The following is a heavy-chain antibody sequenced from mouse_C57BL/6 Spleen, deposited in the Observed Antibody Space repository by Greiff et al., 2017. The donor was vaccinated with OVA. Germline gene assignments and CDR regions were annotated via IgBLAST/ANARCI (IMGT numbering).Heavy chain of an antibody. CDR1: GYAFSSSW. CDR2: IYPGDGDT. CDR3: ASDYALYYAMDY. V-gene: IGHV1-82*01. Sequence: VQLQQSGPELVKPGASVKISCKASGYAFSSSWMNWVKQRPGKGLEWIGRIYPGDGDTTYNGKFKGKATLTADKSSSTAYMQLSSLTSEDSAVYFWASDYALYYAMDYWGQGTSVTVSS. D-gene: IGHD2-4*01. J-gene: IGHJ4*01.